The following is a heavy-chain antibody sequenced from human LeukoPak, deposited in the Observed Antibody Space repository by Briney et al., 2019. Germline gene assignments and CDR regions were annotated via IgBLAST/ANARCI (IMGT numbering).Heavy chain of an antibody. Sequence: GGSLRLSCAASGFSFSSYAMTWVRQAPGKGLEWASIINGNGGAAYYADSVNGRFTISRDNSKNTLYLQINSLRVEDTAVYYCAKVLSGWPYHGFDMWGQGTMVTVSS. V-gene: IGHV3-23*01. CDR1: GFSFSSYA. CDR2: INGNGGAA. D-gene: IGHD6-19*01. J-gene: IGHJ3*02. CDR3: AKVLSGWPYHGFDM.